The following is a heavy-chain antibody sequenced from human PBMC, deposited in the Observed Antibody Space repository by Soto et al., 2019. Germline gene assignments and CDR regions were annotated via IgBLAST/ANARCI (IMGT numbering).Heavy chain of an antibody. CDR3: ATNYGSGSTHFDY. V-gene: IGHV1-69*02. D-gene: IGHD3-10*01. CDR2: VIPMLRMS. CDR1: GDTFNFYT. J-gene: IGHJ4*02. Sequence: QVQLVQSGAEVRKPGSSVKVSCTASGDTFNFYTISWVRQAPGQGLEWMGRVIPMLRMSNYAQKFQGRVTISEDKSTSTAYMALSSLRSDDTAVYYCATNYGSGSTHFDYWGQGTLVTVSS.